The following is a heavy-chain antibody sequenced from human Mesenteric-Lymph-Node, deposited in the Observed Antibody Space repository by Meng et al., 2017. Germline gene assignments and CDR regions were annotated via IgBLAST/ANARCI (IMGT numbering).Heavy chain of an antibody. CDR3: AREGGLGIVDY. J-gene: IGHJ4*02. D-gene: IGHD3/OR15-3a*01. Sequence: ETLSLTCTVSGGSISSYYWSWIRQPPGKGLEWVSGINWNGGSTGYADSVKGRFTISRDNAKNSLYLQMNSLRAEDTALYYCAREGGLGIVDYWGQGTLVTVSS. V-gene: IGHV3-20*04. CDR1: GGSISSYY. CDR2: INWNGGST.